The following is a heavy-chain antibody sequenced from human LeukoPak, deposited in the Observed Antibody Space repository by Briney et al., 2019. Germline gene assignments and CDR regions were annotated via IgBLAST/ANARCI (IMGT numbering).Heavy chain of an antibody. CDR2: INPGSGNT. V-gene: IGHV1-3*01. D-gene: IGHD5-18*01. J-gene: IGHJ3*01. Sequence: GASVKVSCKASGYTFTNYAIHWVRLAPGRRLEWMGWINPGSGNTQNSQKFQDRVTITGDTSASAAYMEMSSLRSEDTAVYYCARGGLQLWFSPDAFDVWGQGTMVTVSS. CDR1: GYTFTNYA. CDR3: ARGGLQLWFSPDAFDV.